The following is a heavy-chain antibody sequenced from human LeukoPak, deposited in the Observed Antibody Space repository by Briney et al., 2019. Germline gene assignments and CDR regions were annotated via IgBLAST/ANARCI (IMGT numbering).Heavy chain of an antibody. CDR2: ISAYNGNT. Sequence: ASVKVSCKASGYTFTSYGISWVRQAPGQGLEWMGWISAYNGNTNYAQKLQGRVTMTTDTSTRTAYMELRSLRSDDTAVYYCARADVKITIFGVVIIDWFDPWGQGTLVTVSS. CDR3: ARADVKITIFGVVIIDWFDP. D-gene: IGHD3-3*01. J-gene: IGHJ5*02. V-gene: IGHV1-18*01. CDR1: GYTFTSYG.